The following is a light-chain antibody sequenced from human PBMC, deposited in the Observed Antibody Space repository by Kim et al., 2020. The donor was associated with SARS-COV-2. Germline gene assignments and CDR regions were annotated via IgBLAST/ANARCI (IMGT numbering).Light chain of an antibody. V-gene: IGLV6-57*03. CDR1: IGSIASKY. CDR2: EDN. J-gene: IGLJ3*02. Sequence: GKTVTITCTRSIGSIASKYVQWYQQRPGSAPTTVIYEDNQRPSGVPDRFSGSIDSSSNSASLTISGLKTEDEADYYCQSYDSSSWVFGGGTKLTVL. CDR3: QSYDSSSWV.